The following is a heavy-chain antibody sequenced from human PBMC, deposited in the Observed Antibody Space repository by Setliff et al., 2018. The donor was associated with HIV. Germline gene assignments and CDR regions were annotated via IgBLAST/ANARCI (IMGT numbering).Heavy chain of an antibody. Sequence: ASVKVSCKASGYIFTTYGISWVRQAPGQGLEWMGWISGYNGNTNYAQNLQGRVTMTTDTSTSTVYMELRSLRSYDTAVYYCAREGITMVRGLIIHYYYSGMYVWGQGTTVTVSS. CDR1: GYIFTTYG. D-gene: IGHD3-10*01. CDR2: ISGYNGNT. CDR3: AREGITMVRGLIIHYYYSGMYV. V-gene: IGHV1-18*01. J-gene: IGHJ6*02.